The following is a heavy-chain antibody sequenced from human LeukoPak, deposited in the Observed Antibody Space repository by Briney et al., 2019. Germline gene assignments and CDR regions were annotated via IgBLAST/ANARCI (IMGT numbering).Heavy chain of an antibody. CDR2: INTNTGNP. Sequence: PRASVKVSCKAPGYTFTSYAMNWVRRAPGQGLEWMGWINTNTGNPTYAQGFTGRFVFSLDTSVSTAYLQISSLKAEDTAVYYCARDPDAFDIWGQGTMVTVSS. CDR3: ARDPDAFDI. J-gene: IGHJ3*02. CDR1: GYTFTSYA. V-gene: IGHV7-4-1*02.